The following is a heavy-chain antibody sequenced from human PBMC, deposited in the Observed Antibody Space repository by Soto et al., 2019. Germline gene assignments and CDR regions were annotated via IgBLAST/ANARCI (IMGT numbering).Heavy chain of an antibody. Sequence: PSETLSLTCSVSGYSVSSSDYYWAWIRQPPGKGLEWIGSMFYSGLTYYSPSLKSRVTLSVDTSKNHFSVRLNSVTAADTAVYYCAPLTVSLSGPYGIHVWGQGTTVTVSS. CDR2: MFYSGLT. J-gene: IGHJ6*02. CDR1: GYSVSSSDYY. D-gene: IGHD2-15*01. V-gene: IGHV4-39*01. CDR3: APLTVSLSGPYGIHV.